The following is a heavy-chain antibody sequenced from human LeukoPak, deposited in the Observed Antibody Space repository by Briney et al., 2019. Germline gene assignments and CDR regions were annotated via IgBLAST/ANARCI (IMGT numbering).Heavy chain of an antibody. D-gene: IGHD3-3*01. CDR2: ISSSSSYI. Sequence: GGSLRLSCAASGFTFSSYSMNWVRQAPGKGLEWVSSISSSSSYIYYADSVKGRFTISRDNAKNSLYLQMNSLRAEDTAVYYCARDRNFGVVPRDYWGQGTLVTVSS. CDR3: ARDRNFGVVPRDY. V-gene: IGHV3-21*01. CDR1: GFTFSSYS. J-gene: IGHJ4*02.